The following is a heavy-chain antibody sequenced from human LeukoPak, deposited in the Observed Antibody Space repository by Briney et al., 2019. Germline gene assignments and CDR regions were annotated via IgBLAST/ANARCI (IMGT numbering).Heavy chain of an antibody. V-gene: IGHV3-66*01. CDR1: XFTVTTNC. J-gene: IGHJ3*02. Sequence: PGGSLRLSCTATXFTVTTNCLSWVRQAPGKRLKWVSITYSGGNSNSADSVKGRFTITRDDSKNTLYLQMNSLRPEDTAIYYCAGGYGGRYWAFDIWGQGTMVTVFS. CDR3: AGGYGGRYWAFDI. CDR2: TYSGGNS. D-gene: IGHD1-26*01.